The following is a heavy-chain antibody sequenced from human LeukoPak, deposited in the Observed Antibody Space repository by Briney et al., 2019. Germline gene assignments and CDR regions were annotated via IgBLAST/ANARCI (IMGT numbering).Heavy chain of an antibody. CDR2: IGWNSGSI. CDR1: GFTFDDYA. CDR3: AKDGRWLQLEYYFDY. Sequence: QPGRSLRLSCAASGFTFDDYAMHWVRQAPGKGLEWVATIGWNSGSIVYADPVKGRFTVSRDNAKNSLYLQMNSLRAEDTAFYYCAKDGRWLQLEYYFDYWGQGTLVTASS. J-gene: IGHJ4*02. D-gene: IGHD5-24*01. V-gene: IGHV3-9*01.